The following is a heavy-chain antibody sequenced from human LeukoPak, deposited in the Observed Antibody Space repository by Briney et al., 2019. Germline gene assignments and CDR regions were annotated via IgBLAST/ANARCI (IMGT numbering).Heavy chain of an antibody. D-gene: IGHD3-9*01. CDR2: IYTSGST. J-gene: IGHJ4*02. CDR3: AGPGGYFDWLPFGY. V-gene: IGHV4-61*02. CDR1: GGSISSGSYY. Sequence: SETLSLTCTVSGGSISSGSYYWNWIRQPAGKGLEWIGRIYTSGSTNYNSSLNSRVTISVDTSKNQFSLNLSSVTAADTAVYYCAGPGGYFDWLPFGYWGQGTLVTVSS.